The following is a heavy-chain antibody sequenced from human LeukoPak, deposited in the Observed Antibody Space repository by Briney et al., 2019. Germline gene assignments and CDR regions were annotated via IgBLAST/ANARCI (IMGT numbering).Heavy chain of an antibody. CDR2: IYTSGSP. Sequence: SETLSLTCTVSGGSISSGHFYWRWIRQPAGEGLEWIGRIYTSGSPNYNPSLKSRVTISVDTSKNQFSLRLSSVTAADTAVYYCAREWSAAPFYYFDYWGQGTLVTVSS. CDR3: AREWSAAPFYYFDY. D-gene: IGHD3-3*02. CDR1: GGSISSGHFY. V-gene: IGHV4-61*02. J-gene: IGHJ4*02.